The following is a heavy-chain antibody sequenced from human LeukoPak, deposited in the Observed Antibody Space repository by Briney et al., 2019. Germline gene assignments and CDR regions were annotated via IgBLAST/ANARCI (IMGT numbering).Heavy chain of an antibody. J-gene: IGHJ4*02. D-gene: IGHD6-6*01. CDR2: ISTYNCNT. CDR3: ARESGGGQLVNFDY. Sequence: ASVKVSCKASGYTFTRYGISWVRQAPGQGREGMGWISTYNCNTNNPQKLQGRLTMTTDTSTRTAYMELRSLRSDDTAVYYCARESGGGQLVNFDYWVQGTLVTVSS. CDR1: GYTFTRYG. V-gene: IGHV1-18*01.